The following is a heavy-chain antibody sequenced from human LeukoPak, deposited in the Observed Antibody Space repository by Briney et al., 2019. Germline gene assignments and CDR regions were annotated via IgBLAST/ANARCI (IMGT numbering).Heavy chain of an antibody. D-gene: IGHD6-13*01. CDR3: ALLAAADSES. CDR1: GFTFSSYW. V-gene: IGHV3-74*01. CDR2: INSDGSDT. Sequence: GESLKISCAGSGFTFSSYWMHWVRQAPGKGLVWVSRINSDGSDTIYADSVKGRFTISRDNAKNTLYLQMNSLRAEDTAVYYCALLAAADSESWGQGTLVTVSS. J-gene: IGHJ5*02.